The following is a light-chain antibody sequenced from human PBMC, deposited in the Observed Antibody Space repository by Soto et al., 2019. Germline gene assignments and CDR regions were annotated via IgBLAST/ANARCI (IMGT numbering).Light chain of an antibody. CDR2: GAS. V-gene: IGKV3-15*01. CDR1: QSVATN. Sequence: EAVLTQSPATLSVSPGERATLFCRASQSVATNLAWYQQRPGQAPRLLLYGASKRAIGLPARFSGSGSGTEFTLTITSLQSEDFAVYYCQQYNDWPQTFGQGTKVEIK. CDR3: QQYNDWPQT. J-gene: IGKJ1*01.